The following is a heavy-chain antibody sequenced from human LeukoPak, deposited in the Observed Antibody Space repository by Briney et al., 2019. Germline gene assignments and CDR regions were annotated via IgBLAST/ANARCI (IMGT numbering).Heavy chain of an antibody. Sequence: SETLSLTPAVSVGSLSRYYWSWLRHPGGKGLEWIGRNYTSGSTNYNPSLKSRVTMSLDTSENQFSLKLTSVTATDTAVYYCAGGGQWLDPFDYWGQGTLVTVSS. J-gene: IGHJ4*02. CDR2: NYTSGST. CDR1: VGSLSRYY. D-gene: IGHD6-19*01. V-gene: IGHV4-4*07. CDR3: AGGGQWLDPFDY.